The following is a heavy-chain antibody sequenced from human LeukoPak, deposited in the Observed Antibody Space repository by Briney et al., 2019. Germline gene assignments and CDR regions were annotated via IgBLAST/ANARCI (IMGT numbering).Heavy chain of an antibody. D-gene: IGHD6-19*01. CDR3: ARRSGWVSDI. Sequence: KASETLSLTCTVSGGSISSYYWSWIRQPPGKGLEWIGYIYYSGSTNYNPSLKSRVTISVDTSKNQFSLKLSSVTAADTAVYYCARRSGWVSDIWGQGTMVTVSS. CDR2: IYYSGST. J-gene: IGHJ3*02. CDR1: GGSISSYY. V-gene: IGHV4-59*01.